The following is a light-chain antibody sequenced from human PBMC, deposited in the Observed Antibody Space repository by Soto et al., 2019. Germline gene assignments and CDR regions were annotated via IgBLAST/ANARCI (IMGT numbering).Light chain of an antibody. V-gene: IGKV3-20*01. CDR1: QSVSSSS. CDR2: GAS. Sequence: EIVLTQSPGTLSLSPGERATLSCRASQSVSSSSLAWYQQRPGQAPRLLIYGASIRATDIPDRFSGSASGTDFTLTSSRLEPEDFAEYSCQQYGSSPLTFGGGTKVEIK. J-gene: IGKJ4*01. CDR3: QQYGSSPLT.